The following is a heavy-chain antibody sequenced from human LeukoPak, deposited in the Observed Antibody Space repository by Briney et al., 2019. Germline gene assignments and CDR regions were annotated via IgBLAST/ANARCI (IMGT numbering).Heavy chain of an antibody. CDR3: ARDNRYFDWLLSD. D-gene: IGHD3-9*01. V-gene: IGHV7-4-1*02. CDR2: INTNTGNP. Sequence: GASVKVSCKASGYTFTSYGISWVRQAPGQGLEWMGWINTNTGNPTYAQGFTGRFVFSLDTSVSTAYLQISSLKAEDTAVYYCARDNRYFDWLLSDWGQGTLVTVSS. CDR1: GYTFTSYG. J-gene: IGHJ4*02.